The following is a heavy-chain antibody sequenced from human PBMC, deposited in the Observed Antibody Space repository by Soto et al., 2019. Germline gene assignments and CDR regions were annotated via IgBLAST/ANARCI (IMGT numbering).Heavy chain of an antibody. Sequence: QVQLVQSGAEVKKPGASVKVSCKASGYTFTGYYMHWVRQAPGQGLEWMGWINPNSGGTNYAQKCQGWVTMTRDTSISTAYMELSRLRSDDTGVYYCARTLGRDGSLRAFDIWGQGTMVTVSS. CDR2: INPNSGGT. D-gene: IGHD3-16*01. CDR1: GYTFTGYY. J-gene: IGHJ3*02. CDR3: ARTLGRDGSLRAFDI. V-gene: IGHV1-2*04.